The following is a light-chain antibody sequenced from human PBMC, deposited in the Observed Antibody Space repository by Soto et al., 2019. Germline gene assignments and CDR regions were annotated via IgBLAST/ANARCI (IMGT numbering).Light chain of an antibody. V-gene: IGLV2-14*01. CDR2: EVS. Sequence: QSALCQHSSVRGSPGQSSTISCTGTNRDVGSYNYVSWYQQHPGKAPKLMIYEVSDRPSGISSRFSGSKSGNTASLTISGLQTEDEADYYCSSDTSSSTLFGTGTKVTV. CDR1: NRDVGSYNY. CDR3: SSDTSSSTL. J-gene: IGLJ1*01.